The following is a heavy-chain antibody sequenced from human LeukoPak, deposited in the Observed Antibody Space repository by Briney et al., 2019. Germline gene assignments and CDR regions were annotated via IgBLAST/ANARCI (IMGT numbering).Heavy chain of an antibody. V-gene: IGHV3-30*09. CDR3: AKSYDNGWYVCDY. CDR2: ISYDGSIK. CDR1: GFTFSNFA. J-gene: IGHJ4*02. Sequence: HPGRSLRLSCAASGFTFSNFAMNWVRQAPGKGLGWVAFISYDGSIKSYADSVKGRFAVSRDNSKNTLYLQMNSLRPEDTAFYYCAKSYDNGWYVCDYWGQGTLVTVSS. D-gene: IGHD6-19*01.